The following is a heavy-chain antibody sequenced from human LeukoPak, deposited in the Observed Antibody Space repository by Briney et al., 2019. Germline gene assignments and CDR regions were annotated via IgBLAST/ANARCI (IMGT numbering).Heavy chain of an antibody. CDR3: TTNDVVAVRSTQTMIV. J-gene: IGHJ6*04. CDR2: IQGVNDGATT. Sequence: KPGGSLRLSCTASGFTFTGAWMTWVRQVAGKGLEWVGRIQGVNDGATTDYAAPVKGRFSISRDDSERTVYLQMNALNTEDTAMYYCTTNDVVAVRSTQTMIVWGKGTTVTVSS. D-gene: IGHD2-21*01. V-gene: IGHV3-15*01. CDR1: GFTFTGAW.